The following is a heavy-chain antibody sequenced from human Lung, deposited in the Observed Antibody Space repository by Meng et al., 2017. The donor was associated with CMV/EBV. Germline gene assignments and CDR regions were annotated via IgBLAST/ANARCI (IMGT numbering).Heavy chain of an antibody. CDR1: GFTFSNYW. CDR3: VRGLYTASSGTTYY. Sequence: EVQLVRSGGGLVQPGGSLRLSCAASGFTFSNYWMHWVRQAPGKGLVWVSRINSDGSSTTYADSVKGRFTISRDNAKNTLHLQMNSLRVEDTAVYYCVRGLYTASSGTTYYWGQGTLVTVSS. CDR2: INSDGSST. V-gene: IGHV3-74*02. D-gene: IGHD2-2*02. J-gene: IGHJ4*02.